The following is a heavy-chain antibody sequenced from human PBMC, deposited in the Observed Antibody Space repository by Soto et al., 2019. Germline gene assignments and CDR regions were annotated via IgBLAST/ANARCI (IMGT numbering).Heavy chain of an antibody. CDR2: IRRKANSYAT. V-gene: IGHV3-73*01. J-gene: IGHJ3*02. Sequence: GGSLRLSCAASGFTFSGSAMHWVRQASGKGLEWVGRIRRKANSYATAYAASVKGRFTISRDDSKNTAYLQMNSLKTEDTAVYYCTRGIAAAGDAFDIWGQGTMVTVSS. CDR1: GFTFSGSA. D-gene: IGHD6-13*01. CDR3: TRGIAAAGDAFDI.